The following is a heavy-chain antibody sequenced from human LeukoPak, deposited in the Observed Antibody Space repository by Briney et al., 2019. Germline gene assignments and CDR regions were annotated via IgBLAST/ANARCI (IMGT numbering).Heavy chain of an antibody. D-gene: IGHD5-24*01. CDR1: GFTFSSYG. CDR2: IWYDGSNK. CDR3: AKDEMRMTLDY. J-gene: IGHJ4*02. V-gene: IGHV3-33*06. Sequence: GGSLRLSCAASGFTFSSYGMHWVRQAPGKGLEWVAVIWYDGSNKYYADSVKGRFTISRDNSKNTLYLQMNSLRAEATAVYYCAKDEMRMTLDYWGQGTLVTVSS.